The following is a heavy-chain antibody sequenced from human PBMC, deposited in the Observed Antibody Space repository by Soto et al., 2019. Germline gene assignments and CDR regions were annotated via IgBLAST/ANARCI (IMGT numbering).Heavy chain of an antibody. D-gene: IGHD3-10*01. CDR1: GFTFSSYG. Sequence: QVQLVESGGGVVQPGRSLRLSCAASGFTFSSYGMHWVRQAPGKGLEWVAVIWYDGSNKYYADSVKGRFTISRDNSKNTLYLQMNSLRGEDTAVYYCARPLATMVRGVIITFNAFDIWGQGTMVTVSS. J-gene: IGHJ3*02. V-gene: IGHV3-33*01. CDR3: ARPLATMVRGVIITFNAFDI. CDR2: IWYDGSNK.